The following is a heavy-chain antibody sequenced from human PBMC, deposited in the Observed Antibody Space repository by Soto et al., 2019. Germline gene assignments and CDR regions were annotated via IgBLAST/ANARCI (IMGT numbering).Heavy chain of an antibody. J-gene: IGHJ5*02. Sequence: SQTLSLTCAISGDSVSSNTASWNWVRQSPSRGLEWLGRTYSRSKWYNDYAVSVKSRIIINPDTSKHQFSLQLNSVTPEDTAVYYCAKGDNLGPKTGYAFDPWGQGILVTVSS. V-gene: IGHV6-1*01. CDR3: AKGDNLGPKTGYAFDP. D-gene: IGHD5-12*01. CDR1: GDSVSSNTAS. CDR2: TYSRSKWYN.